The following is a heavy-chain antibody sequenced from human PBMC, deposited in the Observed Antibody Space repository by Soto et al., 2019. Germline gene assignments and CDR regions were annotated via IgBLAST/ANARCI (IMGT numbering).Heavy chain of an antibody. CDR1: GYSFTSYW. V-gene: IGHV5-10-1*01. J-gene: IGHJ6*02. CDR3: ARRLSGSGYNYYYYGMDV. CDR2: IDPSDSYT. Sequence: GESLKISCKGSGYSFTSYWISWVRQMPGKGLEWMGRIDPSDSYTNYSPSFQGHVTISADKSISTAYLQWSSLKASDTAMYYCARRLSGSGYNYYYYGMDVWGQGTTVTVSS. D-gene: IGHD3-3*01.